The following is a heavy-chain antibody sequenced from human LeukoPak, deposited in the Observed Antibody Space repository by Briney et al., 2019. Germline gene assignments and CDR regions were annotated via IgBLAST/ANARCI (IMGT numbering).Heavy chain of an antibody. Sequence: GGSLRLSCAASGFTFSSYGMHWVRQAPGKGLEWVAVISYDGSNKYYADSVKGRFTISRDNSKNTLYLQVDSLRAEDTAVYYCAKDTQYQLLSNYFDYWGQGTLVTVSS. D-gene: IGHD2-2*01. CDR1: GFTFSSYG. J-gene: IGHJ4*02. CDR2: ISYDGSNK. CDR3: AKDTQYQLLSNYFDY. V-gene: IGHV3-30*18.